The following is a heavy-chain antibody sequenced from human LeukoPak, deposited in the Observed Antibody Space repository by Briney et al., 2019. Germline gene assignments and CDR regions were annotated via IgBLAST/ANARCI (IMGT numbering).Heavy chain of an antibody. D-gene: IGHD2-2*01. J-gene: IGHJ4*02. CDR2: INWNGGST. CDR3: ARVCSSTSCLDY. V-gene: IGHV3-20*04. CDR1: GFTFDDYG. Sequence: GGSLRLSCAASGFTFDDYGMSWVRQAPGKGLEWVSGINWNGGSTGYADSVKGRFTISRDNAKNSLYLQMNSLRAEDTAVYYCARVCSSTSCLDYWGQGTLVTVSS.